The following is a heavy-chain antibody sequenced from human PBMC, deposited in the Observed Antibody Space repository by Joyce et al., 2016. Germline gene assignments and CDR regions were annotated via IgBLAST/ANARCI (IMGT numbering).Heavy chain of an antibody. D-gene: IGHD2-8*02. J-gene: IGHJ4*02. CDR3: TRSLQGTGYDY. CDR2: ISSSGNTI. V-gene: IGHV3-48*03. CDR1: GFSFRGHD. Sequence: EVQLEESGGGLAQPGGSLRLSCAASGFSFRGHDMSWVRQAPGKGLQWVSYISSSGNTIHYADSVKGRFTISRDNAKNSLYLQMNSLRAEDTAIYYCTRSLQGTGYDYWGQGTLVTVSP.